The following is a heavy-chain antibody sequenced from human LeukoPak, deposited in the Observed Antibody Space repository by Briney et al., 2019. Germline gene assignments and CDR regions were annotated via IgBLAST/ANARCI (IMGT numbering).Heavy chain of an antibody. D-gene: IGHD6-19*01. CDR2: ISYDGSNK. CDR1: GFTFSRYA. Sequence: GGSLRLSCAASGFTFSRYAMHWVRQAPGKGLEGVAGISYDGSNKYYADSLKGRFTISRDNSKNTLYLQMNSLRAEDTAVYYCARGDSSGWYPNYFDYWGQGTLVTVSS. CDR3: ARGDSSGWYPNYFDY. V-gene: IGHV3-30-3*01. J-gene: IGHJ4*02.